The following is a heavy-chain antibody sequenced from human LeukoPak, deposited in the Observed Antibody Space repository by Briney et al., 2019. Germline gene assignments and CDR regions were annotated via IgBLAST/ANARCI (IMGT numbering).Heavy chain of an antibody. CDR3: ARVPQWLAYYYYYYYGMDV. CDR1: GFTFSSYW. Sequence: PGGSLRLSCAASGFTFSSYWMSWVRQAPGKGLEWVANIKQDGSEKYYVDSVKGRFTISRDNAKNSLYLQMNSLRAEDTAVYYCARVPQWLAYYYYYYYGMDVWGQGTTVTVSS. V-gene: IGHV3-7*03. D-gene: IGHD6-19*01. J-gene: IGHJ6*02. CDR2: IKQDGSEK.